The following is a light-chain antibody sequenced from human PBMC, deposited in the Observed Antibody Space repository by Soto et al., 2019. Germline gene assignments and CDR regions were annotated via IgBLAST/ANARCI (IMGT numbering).Light chain of an antibody. Sequence: EIVLTQSPATLSVSPGERVPLSCRASQSVNSHLAWYQQKLGQAPRVLIYGASTRATGTPARFSGSGSETEFILTISSLQSEDVAVYYCQHYNTWPWTFGQGTKVDIK. J-gene: IGKJ1*01. CDR2: GAS. CDR3: QHYNTWPWT. V-gene: IGKV3-15*01. CDR1: QSVNSH.